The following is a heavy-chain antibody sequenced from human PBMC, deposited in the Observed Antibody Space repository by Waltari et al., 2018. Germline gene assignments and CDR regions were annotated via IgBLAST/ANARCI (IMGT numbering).Heavy chain of an antibody. D-gene: IGHD4-17*01. J-gene: IGHJ4*02. Sequence: QVQLQESGPGLVKPSETLSLTCTVSGYSISTAYFWGWIRQAPGTGLEWIGSIHHSGSTYYNPSLKSRVTISVDTSRNQFSLKVNSVTAADTSVYYCARGGTVTTPLDYWGQGTLVTVSS. V-gene: IGHV4-38-2*02. CDR1: GYSISTAYF. CDR2: IHHSGST. CDR3: ARGGTVTTPLDY.